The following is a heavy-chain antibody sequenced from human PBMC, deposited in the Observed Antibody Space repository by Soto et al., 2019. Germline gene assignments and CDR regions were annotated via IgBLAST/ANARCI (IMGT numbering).Heavy chain of an antibody. CDR1: GGSISNDGHY. Sequence: QVQLQESGPGLVKPSQTLSLTCTVSGGSISNDGHYWSWIRQHPGKGLEWVGDIYHSGTTYYNPSPKGRLTMSVDTSKKQFSLKLTSVTAADTAVYYCARDRDYAGWFDPWAQGTLVTVSS. J-gene: IGHJ5*02. D-gene: IGHD4-17*01. CDR2: IYHSGTT. V-gene: IGHV4-31*03. CDR3: ARDRDYAGWFDP.